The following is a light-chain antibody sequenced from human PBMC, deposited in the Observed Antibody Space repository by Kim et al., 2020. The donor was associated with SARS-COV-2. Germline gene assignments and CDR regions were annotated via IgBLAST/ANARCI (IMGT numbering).Light chain of an antibody. CDR2: DVT. Sequence: GPSSTISCTGTSSDIGGFNYVSWYQQHPGKAPKLMIYDVTKRPSGISDRFSASKSGNAASLSISGLQAEDEAEYYCSSYTSGTTWVFGGGTQLTVL. V-gene: IGLV2-14*03. J-gene: IGLJ3*02. CDR1: SSDIGGFNY. CDR3: SSYTSGTTWV.